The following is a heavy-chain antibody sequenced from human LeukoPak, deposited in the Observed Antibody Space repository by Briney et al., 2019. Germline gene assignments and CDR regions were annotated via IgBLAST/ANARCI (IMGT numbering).Heavy chain of an antibody. Sequence: GRSLRLSCAASGFPFSTFGMHWVPQAPGKGLEWVAAIAYDGSVKYYPDSLKGRLTISRDNSRNTLYLQMNSLRAEDTAVYYCAKDRTVVGATSFDYWGLGTLVTVSS. D-gene: IGHD1-26*01. CDR1: GFPFSTFG. V-gene: IGHV3-30*18. CDR3: AKDRTVVGATSFDY. CDR2: IAYDGSVK. J-gene: IGHJ4*02.